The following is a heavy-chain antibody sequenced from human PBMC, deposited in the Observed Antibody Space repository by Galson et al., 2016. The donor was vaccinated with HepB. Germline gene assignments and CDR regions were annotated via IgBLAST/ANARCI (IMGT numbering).Heavy chain of an antibody. D-gene: IGHD3-22*01. CDR3: ARDYYDSRGYYYSNYYYYGMDV. Sequence: LSLTCAVSGGSITSSHWWAWVRQPPGKGLEWIGHIFHGGTTYYSPSLKSRVTMSVDKSKNQFSLKLTSVTAADTAVYYCARDYYDSRGYYYSNYYYYGMDVWGQGTTVTVSS. CDR2: IFHGGTT. CDR1: GGSITSSHW. V-gene: IGHV4-4*02. J-gene: IGHJ6*02.